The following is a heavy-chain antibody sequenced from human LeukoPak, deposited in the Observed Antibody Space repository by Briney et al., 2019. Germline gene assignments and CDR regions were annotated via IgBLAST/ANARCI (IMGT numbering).Heavy chain of an antibody. V-gene: IGHV3-48*01. D-gene: IGHD3-10*01. CDR3: ARDHPQTYYYGSGSYCSY. CDR2: ISSSSSTI. J-gene: IGHJ4*02. Sequence: PGGSLRLSCAASGFTFSSYSMNWVRQAPGKGLEWVSYISSSSSTIYYADSVKGRFTISRDNAKNSLYLQMNSLRAEDTAVYYCARDHPQTYYYGSGSYCSYWGQGTLVTVSS. CDR1: GFTFSSYS.